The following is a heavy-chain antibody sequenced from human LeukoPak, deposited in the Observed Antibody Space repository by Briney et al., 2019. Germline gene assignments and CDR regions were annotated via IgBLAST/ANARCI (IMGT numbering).Heavy chain of an antibody. D-gene: IGHD6-19*01. CDR2: ISSSGSGGSI. J-gene: IGHJ4*02. CDR1: GLTFGSHA. Sequence: GGSLRLSCEASGLTFGSHAMNWVRQAPGKGLEWVSGISSSGSGGSIHYADSVMGRFTISRDNSKNTLHLQMNSLRAEDTGIYYCAKEKTGWSGVIDSWGQGTQVTVSS. CDR3: AKEKTGWSGVIDS. V-gene: IGHV3-23*01.